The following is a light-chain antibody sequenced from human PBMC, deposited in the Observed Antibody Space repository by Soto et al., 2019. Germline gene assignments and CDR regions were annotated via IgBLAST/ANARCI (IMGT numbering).Light chain of an antibody. Sequence: EIVLTQSPATLSLSPGERATLSCRASQSVSSYLAWYQQKPGQAPRLLIYDASNRATGITARFSGSGSGTDFTLTISSLEPEDFAVYYCQQRGTFGPGTKVDIK. CDR3: QQRGT. V-gene: IGKV3-11*01. CDR2: DAS. CDR1: QSVSSY. J-gene: IGKJ3*01.